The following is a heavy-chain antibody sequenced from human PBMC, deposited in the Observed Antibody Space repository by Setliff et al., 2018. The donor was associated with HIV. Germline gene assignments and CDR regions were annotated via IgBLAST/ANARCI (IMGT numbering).Heavy chain of an antibody. D-gene: IGHD2-21*02. Sequence: PSETLSLTCAVSGDSVSGYYWSWIRQPAGRGLEWIGRVHNSAGSNYNPSLKSRVTMSVDTAKNQLSLKLTAVSAADTAVYYCARDLWGDDYYYNNMDVWGKGTTVTVSS. V-gene: IGHV4-4*07. J-gene: IGHJ6*03. CDR1: GDSVSGYY. CDR2: VHNSAGS. CDR3: ARDLWGDDYYYNNMDV.